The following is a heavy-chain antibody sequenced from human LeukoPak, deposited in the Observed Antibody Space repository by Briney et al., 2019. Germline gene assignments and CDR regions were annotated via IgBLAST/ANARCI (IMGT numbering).Heavy chain of an antibody. CDR3: AATYADYFDY. Sequence: TSETLSLTCTVSGGSISSYYWSWIRQPPGKGLEWIGYIYYSGSTNYNPSLKSRVTISVDTSKNQFSLKLSSVTAADTAVYYCAATYADYFDYWGQGTLVTVSS. D-gene: IGHD4-17*01. CDR1: GGSISSYY. CDR2: IYYSGST. V-gene: IGHV4-59*01. J-gene: IGHJ4*02.